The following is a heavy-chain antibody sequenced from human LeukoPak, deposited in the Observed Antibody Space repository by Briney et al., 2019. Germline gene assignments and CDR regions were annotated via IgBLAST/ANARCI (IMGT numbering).Heavy chain of an antibody. V-gene: IGHV3-21*01. CDR3: ARDAGICSGGSCYAKAYRH. CDR1: GFTFSSYA. CDR2: ISSSSSYI. J-gene: IGHJ4*02. D-gene: IGHD2-15*01. Sequence: GGSLRLSCAASGFTFSSYAMSWVRQAPGKGLGWVSSISSSSSYIYYADSVKGRFTISRDNAKNSLYLQMNSLRAEDTAVYYCARDAGICSGGSCYAKAYRHWGQGTLVTVSS.